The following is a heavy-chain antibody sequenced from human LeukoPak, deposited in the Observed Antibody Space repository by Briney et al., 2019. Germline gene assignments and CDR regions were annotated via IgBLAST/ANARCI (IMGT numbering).Heavy chain of an antibody. J-gene: IGHJ4*02. CDR2: INHSGST. CDR1: GGSFSGYY. CDR3: ARGRTGYSYGYLRYYFDY. Sequence: SETLSLTCAVYGGSFSGYYWSWIRQPPGKGLEWIGEINHSGSTNYNLSLKSRVTISVDTSKNQFSLKLSSVTAADTAVYYCARGRTGYSYGYLRYYFDYWGQGTLVTVSS. V-gene: IGHV4-34*01. D-gene: IGHD5-18*01.